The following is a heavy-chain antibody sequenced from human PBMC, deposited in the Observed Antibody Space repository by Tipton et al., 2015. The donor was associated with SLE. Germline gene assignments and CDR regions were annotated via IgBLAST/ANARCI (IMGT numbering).Heavy chain of an antibody. D-gene: IGHD3-3*01. V-gene: IGHV3-21*01. J-gene: IGHJ4*02. Sequence: GSLRLSCAASGFTFSSYSMNWVRQAPGKGLEWVSSISSSSSYIYYADSVKGRFTISRDNAKNSLYLQMNSLRAEDTAVYYCASSAGPLRSPFDYWGQGTLVTVSS. CDR2: ISSSSSYI. CDR3: ASSAGPLRSPFDY. CDR1: GFTFSSYS.